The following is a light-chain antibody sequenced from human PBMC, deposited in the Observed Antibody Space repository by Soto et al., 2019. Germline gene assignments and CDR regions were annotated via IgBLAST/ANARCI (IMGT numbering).Light chain of an antibody. CDR2: VNSDGGH. CDR1: SGHNNYA. V-gene: IGLV4-69*01. J-gene: IGLJ3*02. CDR3: QTWGTGMGV. Sequence: QSVLTQPPSASASLGASVKLTCALSSGHNNYAIAWQQQQPEKGPRYLMKVNSDGGHSKGDGIPDRFSGSSSGAERYLTISSLQSEDEADYYCQTWGTGMGVFGGGTKVTVL.